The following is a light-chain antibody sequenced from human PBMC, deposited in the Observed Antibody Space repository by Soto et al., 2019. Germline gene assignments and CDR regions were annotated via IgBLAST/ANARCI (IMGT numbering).Light chain of an antibody. V-gene: IGKV1-39*01. CDR2: AAS. J-gene: IGKJ4*01. CDR3: QQSYTTPLT. CDR1: QSISTH. Sequence: DIQMTQSPASLSASXGGGVTITXXASQSISTHLNWYQQKPGKAPVILIYAASTLQSGVPSRFNGGGSETNFTLIISSLQPEDFATYYCQQSYTTPLTFGGGTKVDIK.